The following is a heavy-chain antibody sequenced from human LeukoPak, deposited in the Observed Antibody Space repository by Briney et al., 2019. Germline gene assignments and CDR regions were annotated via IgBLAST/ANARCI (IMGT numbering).Heavy chain of an antibody. J-gene: IGHJ3*02. CDR1: GYNLTSYY. V-gene: IGHV1-2*02. CDR2: INANNGAT. D-gene: IGHD2-21*02. Sequence: AASVKVSFKASGYNLTSYYVNWVRQAPGQGLEWMGWINANNGATNYAQKVQGRVTMTTDTSTNTAYLELSRLRSDDTAVYYRARVFSLTALLVFDMWGQGPMVSVS. CDR3: ARVFSLTALLVFDM.